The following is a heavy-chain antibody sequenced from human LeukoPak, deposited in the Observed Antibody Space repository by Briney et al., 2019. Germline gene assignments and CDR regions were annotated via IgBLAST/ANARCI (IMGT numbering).Heavy chain of an antibody. Sequence: ASVKVSCKASGYTFTGYYMHWVRQAPGQGLEWMGRINPNSGGTNYAQKFQGRVTMTRDTSISTAYMELSRLRSDDTAVYYCANWYCSSTSCYVDWGQRTLVTVSS. CDR3: ANWYCSSTSCYVD. V-gene: IGHV1-2*06. CDR1: GYTFTGYY. D-gene: IGHD2-2*01. CDR2: INPNSGGT. J-gene: IGHJ4*02.